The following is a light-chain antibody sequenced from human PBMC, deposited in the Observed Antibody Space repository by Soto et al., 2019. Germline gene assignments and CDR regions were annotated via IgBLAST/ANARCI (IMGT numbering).Light chain of an antibody. Sequence: EIVMTQSPATLSVSPGETATLSCRASQSVAGNLAWYQQKPGQPPRLLIYGVSTRATGVPARFSGSGSETDFSLTISRLQIEDFALYYCQQSNNWPPLTFGGGTKVDSK. CDR3: QQSNNWPPLT. CDR1: QSVAGN. V-gene: IGKV3-15*01. CDR2: GVS. J-gene: IGKJ4*01.